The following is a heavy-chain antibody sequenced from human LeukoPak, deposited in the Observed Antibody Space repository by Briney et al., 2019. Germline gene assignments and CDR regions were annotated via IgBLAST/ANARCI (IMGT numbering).Heavy chain of an antibody. Sequence: GASVKVSCKASGYTFTSYGISWVRQAPGQGLEWMGWMSTYNGNTNYAQKVQGRVTMTTDTSTSTAYMELRSLRSDDTAVYYCARDPLRYYYGSGSYYMTSGDSFDYWGQGTLVTVSS. CDR2: MSTYNGNT. V-gene: IGHV1-18*01. D-gene: IGHD3-10*01. CDR1: GYTFTSYG. J-gene: IGHJ4*02. CDR3: ARDPLRYYYGSGSYYMTSGDSFDY.